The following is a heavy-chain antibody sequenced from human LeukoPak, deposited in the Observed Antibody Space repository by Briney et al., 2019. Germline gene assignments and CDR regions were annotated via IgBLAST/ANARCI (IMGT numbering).Heavy chain of an antibody. Sequence: GGSLRLSCEASGFNFNNYDMHWVRQAPGEGLQWVSYISTTRTTIYYADSVKGRFTISRDNAKNSLYLQMNSLRAEDTAVYYCARVTSGSSYRPFDYWGQGTLVTVSS. J-gene: IGHJ4*02. V-gene: IGHV3-48*01. CDR1: GFNFNNYD. CDR3: ARVTSGSSYRPFDY. D-gene: IGHD3-10*01. CDR2: ISTTRTTI.